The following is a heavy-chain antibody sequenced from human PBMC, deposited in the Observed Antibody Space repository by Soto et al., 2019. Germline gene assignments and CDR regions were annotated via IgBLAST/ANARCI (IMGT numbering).Heavy chain of an antibody. V-gene: IGHV3-21*01. CDR2: IRRRSSNI. J-gene: IGHJ6*02. CDR1: GFTFSSYS. CDR3: AREDGGYDILTGYYYYYYGMDV. D-gene: IGHD3-9*01. Sequence: GGSLRLSCAASGFTFSSYSMNWVRQAPGKGLEWVPPIRRRSSNIYSADSVKARFTISRDNAKNSLYLQMKSLRAEDTAVYYCAREDGGYDILTGYYYYYYGMDVWGQGTTVTVSS.